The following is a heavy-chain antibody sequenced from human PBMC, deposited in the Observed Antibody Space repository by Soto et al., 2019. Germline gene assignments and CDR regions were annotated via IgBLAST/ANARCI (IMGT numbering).Heavy chain of an antibody. CDR3: VGNGGYSY. Sequence: EVQLLESGGGLVQPGGSLRLSCAATGFNLRTNGMSWVRQAPGKGPEWVSDIVGRDGSTYYADSVKGRFTISRDNSKNMVYLQMHSLRAEDTAVYYCVGNGGYSYFGQGTLVTVSS. J-gene: IGHJ4*02. V-gene: IGHV3-23*01. D-gene: IGHD2-8*01. CDR1: GFNLRTNG. CDR2: IVGRDGST.